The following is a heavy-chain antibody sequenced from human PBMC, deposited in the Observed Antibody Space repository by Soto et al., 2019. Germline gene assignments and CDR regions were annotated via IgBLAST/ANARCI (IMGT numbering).Heavy chain of an antibody. D-gene: IGHD5-12*01. Sequence: PGGSLRLSCAASGFTFSSYGMHWVRQAPGKGLEWVAVISYDGSNKYYADSVKGRFTISRDNSKNTLYLQMNSLRAEDTAVYYCAKDLIVATTPYYYYGMDVWGQGTTVTVSS. CDR1: GFTFSSYG. CDR2: ISYDGSNK. J-gene: IGHJ6*02. V-gene: IGHV3-30*18. CDR3: AKDLIVATTPYYYYGMDV.